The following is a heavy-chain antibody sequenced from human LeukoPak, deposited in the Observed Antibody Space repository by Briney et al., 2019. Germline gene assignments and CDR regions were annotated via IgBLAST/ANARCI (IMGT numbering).Heavy chain of an antibody. D-gene: IGHD3-22*01. J-gene: IGHJ3*02. Sequence: GGSLRLSCTASGFTFSNFWMGWVRQAPGKGLEWVANIKQDGSEKYYVDSVKGRFTISRDNAKNSLYLQMNSQRAEDTAVYYCASLSSTYYYDSSGYHNAFDIWGQGTMVTVSS. CDR3: ASLSSTYYYDSSGYHNAFDI. CDR1: GFTFSNFW. CDR2: IKQDGSEK. V-gene: IGHV3-7*03.